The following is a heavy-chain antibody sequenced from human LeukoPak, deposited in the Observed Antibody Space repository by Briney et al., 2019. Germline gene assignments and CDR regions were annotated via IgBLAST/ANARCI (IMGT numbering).Heavy chain of an antibody. CDR1: GGSISSSTYS. Sequence: SETLSLTCTVSGGSISSSTYSWGWIRQPPGKGLEWIGSFYYSGSTYYNPSLRSRVTISVDTSKNQFSLKLRSVTAADRAVYFCARALYFDFWSGYMPFDYWGQGSLVTVSS. CDR3: ARALYFDFWSGYMPFDY. CDR2: FYYSGST. J-gene: IGHJ4*02. V-gene: IGHV4-39*07. D-gene: IGHD3-3*01.